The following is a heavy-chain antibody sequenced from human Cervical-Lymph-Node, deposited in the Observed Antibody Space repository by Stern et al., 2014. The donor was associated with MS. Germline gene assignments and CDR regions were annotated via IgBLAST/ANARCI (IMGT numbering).Heavy chain of an antibody. Sequence: VQLVESGPGLVKPSQTLSLTCTVSGGSISRGDYFWSWIRQFPGKGLELIGYISPSGSTYYNPSLKSRLTISMDTSKSQFSLKLTSVTAADTAVYYCARDGVVRGVTYNWFDPWGQGTLVTVSS. D-gene: IGHD3-10*01. J-gene: IGHJ5*02. CDR1: GGSISRGDYF. V-gene: IGHV4-31*03. CDR3: ARDGVVRGVTYNWFDP. CDR2: ISPSGST.